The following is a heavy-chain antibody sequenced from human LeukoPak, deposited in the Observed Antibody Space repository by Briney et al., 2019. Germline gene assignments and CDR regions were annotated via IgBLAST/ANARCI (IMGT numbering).Heavy chain of an antibody. Sequence: GGSLRLSCAASGFTFSSYAMSWVRQAPGKGLEWVSAISGSGGSTYYADSVKGRFTISRDNSKNTLYLQMNSLRAEDTAAYYCAKLYARVTRYYFDYWGQGTLVTVSS. J-gene: IGHJ4*02. D-gene: IGHD4-23*01. CDR1: GFTFSSYA. CDR2: ISGSGGST. CDR3: AKLYARVTRYYFDY. V-gene: IGHV3-23*01.